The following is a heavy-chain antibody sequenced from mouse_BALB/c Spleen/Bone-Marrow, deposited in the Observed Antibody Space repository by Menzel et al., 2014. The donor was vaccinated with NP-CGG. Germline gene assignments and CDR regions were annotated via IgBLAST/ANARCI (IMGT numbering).Heavy chain of an antibody. J-gene: IGHJ3*01. Sequence: QVQLQQSGAELVKPGASVKLSCKASGYTFTSYYMYWVKQRPGQGLEWIGEINPSNGGTNFNKKFKRKATLTVDKSSNTSYIQRSSLTSEHSSVYYYTRSGYSNHLFAYWGQRTLVTVSA. V-gene: IGHV1S81*02. CDR3: TRSGYSNHLFAY. CDR2: INPSNGGT. D-gene: IGHD2-5*01. CDR1: GYTFTSYY.